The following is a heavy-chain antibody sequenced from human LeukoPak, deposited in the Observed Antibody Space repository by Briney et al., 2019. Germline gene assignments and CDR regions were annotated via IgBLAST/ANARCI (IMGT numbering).Heavy chain of an antibody. CDR3: AKPTDAYDSDWFYSMDV. V-gene: IGHV3-23*01. J-gene: IGHJ6*03. D-gene: IGHD3-22*01. Sequence: GGSLRLSCAASGFTFGTYAMTWVRQAPGRGLEWVSAISGSGGSTYYADSVKGRFTISRDSSKNTLYLQMNSLTAEDTAVYYCAKPTDAYDSDWFYSMDVWGKGTAVTVSS. CDR2: ISGSGGST. CDR1: GFTFGTYA.